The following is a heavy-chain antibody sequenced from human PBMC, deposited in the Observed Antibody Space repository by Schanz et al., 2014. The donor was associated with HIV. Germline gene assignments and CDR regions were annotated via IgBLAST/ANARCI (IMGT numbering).Heavy chain of an antibody. CDR2: IKQDGTEM. D-gene: IGHD1-7*01. V-gene: IGHV3-7*01. J-gene: IGHJ6*02. Sequence: EVQLVESGGGLVQPGGSLRLSCVASGVTFSNYWMTWVRHVSGKGLEWVANIKQDGTEMYYVDSVKGRFTISRDNAKNSLYLQMSSLRAEDTAVYYCARAGQLALEQGWGNYYYYYYYGMDVWGQGTTVTVSS. CDR3: ARAGQLALEQGWGNYYYYYYYGMDV. CDR1: GVTFSNYW.